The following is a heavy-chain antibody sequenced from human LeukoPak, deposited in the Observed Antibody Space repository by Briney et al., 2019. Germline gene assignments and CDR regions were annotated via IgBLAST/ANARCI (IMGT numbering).Heavy chain of an antibody. J-gene: IGHJ4*02. CDR3: ASSNLGVAFDY. CDR1: GGTFSSYA. Sequence: ASVKVSCKASGGTFSSYAISWVRQTTGQGLEWMGWMNPNSGNTGYAQKFQGRVTMTRNTSISTAYMELSSLRSEDTAVYYCASSNLGVAFDYWGQGTLVTVSS. D-gene: IGHD1-26*01. CDR2: MNPNSGNT. V-gene: IGHV1-8*02.